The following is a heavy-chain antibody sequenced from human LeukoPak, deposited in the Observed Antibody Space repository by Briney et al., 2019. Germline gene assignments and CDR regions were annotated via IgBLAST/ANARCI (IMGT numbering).Heavy chain of an antibody. D-gene: IGHD2-2*01. V-gene: IGHV3-30*18. J-gene: IGHJ3*02. CDR2: ISYDGSNK. CDR1: GFTFSSYG. Sequence: PGGSLRLSCAASGFTFSSYGMHWVRQAPGKGLEWVAVISYDGSNKYYADSVKGRFTISRDNSKNTLYLQMNSLRAEDTAVYYCAKDRYCSSTSCYGSAFDIWGQGTMVTVSS. CDR3: AKDRYCSSTSCYGSAFDI.